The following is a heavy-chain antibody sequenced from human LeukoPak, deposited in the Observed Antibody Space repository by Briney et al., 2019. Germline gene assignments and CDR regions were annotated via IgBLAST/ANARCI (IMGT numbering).Heavy chain of an antibody. CDR2: ISSSGYTI. V-gene: IGHV3-48*03. CDR3: ARGDPPDY. CDR1: GFTFSSYE. Sequence: GGSLRLSCAASGFTFSSYEMNWVRQAPGKGLEWVSYISSSGYTIYYADSVKGRFTISRDNAQTSLYLQLNSLRAEDTAVYYWARGDPPDYWGQGTLVTVSS. J-gene: IGHJ4*02.